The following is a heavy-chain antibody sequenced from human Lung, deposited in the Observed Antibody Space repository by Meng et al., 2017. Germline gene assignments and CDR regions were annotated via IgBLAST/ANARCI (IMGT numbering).Heavy chain of an antibody. CDR1: GASIDTDNW. V-gene: IGHV4-4*02. CDR2: IHHSGST. J-gene: IGHJ4*02. D-gene: IGHD3-22*01. CDR3: ARGHYSDSH. Sequence: QVQLQESGPGLVKPSGTLSLTCAVSGASIDTDNWWTWVRQSPGKGLEWIGEIHHSGSTNYNPSLKSRVILSVDKSKNQFSLKVNSVTAADTAVYYCARGHYSDSHWGQGTLVTVSS.